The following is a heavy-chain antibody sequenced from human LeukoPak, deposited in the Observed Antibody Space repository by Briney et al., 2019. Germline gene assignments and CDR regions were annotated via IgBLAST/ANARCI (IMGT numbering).Heavy chain of an antibody. CDR2: IYYSGST. CDR1: GGSISSGDYY. D-gene: IGHD6-19*01. CDR3: AREYLAVAGNWYFDL. V-gene: IGHV4-30-4*01. Sequence: SETLSLTCTVSGGSISSGDYYWGWIRQPRGRGLEWIVYIYYSGSTYYNPSLNRRVTISVDTSKHQFSLKLSSVTAADTAVYYCAREYLAVAGNWYFDLWGRGTLVTVSS. J-gene: IGHJ2*01.